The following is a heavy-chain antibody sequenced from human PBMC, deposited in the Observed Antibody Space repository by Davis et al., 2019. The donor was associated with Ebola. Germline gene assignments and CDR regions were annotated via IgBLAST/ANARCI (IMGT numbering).Heavy chain of an antibody. CDR2: IIPIFGTA. CDR3: ARFDPDCSGGSCYSPGGWFDP. Sequence: SVKVSCKASGGTFSSYAISWVRQAPGQGLEWMGGIIPIFGTANYAQKFQGSVTITADESTSTAYMELSSLRSEDTAVYYCARFDPDCSGGSCYSPGGWFDPWGQGTLVTVSS. J-gene: IGHJ5*02. D-gene: IGHD2-15*01. CDR1: GGTFSSYA. V-gene: IGHV1-69*13.